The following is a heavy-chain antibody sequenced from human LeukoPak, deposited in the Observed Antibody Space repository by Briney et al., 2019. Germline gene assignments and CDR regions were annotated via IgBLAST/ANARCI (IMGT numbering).Heavy chain of an antibody. Sequence: SVKVSCKASGYTFTSYGISWVRQAPGQGLEWMGGIIPIFGTANYAQKFQGRVTITADESTSTAYMELSSLRSEDTAVYYCAREGVQGATTYYYMDVWGKGTTVTISS. CDR2: IIPIFGTA. V-gene: IGHV1-69*13. D-gene: IGHD1-26*01. J-gene: IGHJ6*03. CDR1: GYTFTSYG. CDR3: AREGVQGATTYYYMDV.